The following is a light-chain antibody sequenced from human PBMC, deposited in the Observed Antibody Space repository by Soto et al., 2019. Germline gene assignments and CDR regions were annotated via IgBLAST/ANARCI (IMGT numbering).Light chain of an antibody. Sequence: EIVLTQSPGTLSLSPGERATLSCRASQSVSSSYLAWYQQKPGQDPRLLIYGASSRATGIPDRFSGSGSGTDFTLTISRLEPEDFAVYYCQQYGSSPMYTFGQGPKLEIK. CDR3: QQYGSSPMYT. V-gene: IGKV3-20*01. J-gene: IGKJ2*01. CDR1: QSVSSSY. CDR2: GAS.